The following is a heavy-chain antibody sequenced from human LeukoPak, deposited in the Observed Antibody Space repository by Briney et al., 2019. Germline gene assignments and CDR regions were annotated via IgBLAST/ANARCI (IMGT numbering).Heavy chain of an antibody. CDR1: GYTFTSYA. D-gene: IGHD2-15*01. V-gene: IGHV7-4-1*02. CDR2: INTNTGNP. Sequence: GASVKVSCKASGYTFTSYAMNWVRQAPGQGLEWMGWINTNTGNPTYAQGFTGRFVFSLDTSVSTAYLQISSLKAEDTAVYYCARVEHLGYCSGGSCLDTAIYPFDYWGQGTLVTVSS. CDR3: ARVEHLGYCSGGSCLDTAIYPFDY. J-gene: IGHJ4*02.